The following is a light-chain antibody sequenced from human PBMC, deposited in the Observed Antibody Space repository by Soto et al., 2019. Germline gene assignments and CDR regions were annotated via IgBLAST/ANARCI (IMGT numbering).Light chain of an antibody. V-gene: IGKV3-11*01. CDR2: DAS. CDR3: QQRSNWT. J-gene: IGKJ4*01. CDR1: QSVSSY. Sequence: EIVLTQSPATLSLSPGESATLSCRASQSVSSYLAWYQQKPGQAPRLLIYDASNRATGIPARFSGSGSGTDFTLTIRSLEPEDFAVYYCQQRSNWTFGGGTKVEIK.